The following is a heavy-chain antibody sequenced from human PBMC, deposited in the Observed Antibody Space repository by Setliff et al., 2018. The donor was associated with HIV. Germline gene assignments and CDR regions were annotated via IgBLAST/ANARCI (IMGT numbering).Heavy chain of an antibody. CDR3: SLGYCSGGSCYSDPGVAFDI. J-gene: IGHJ3*02. V-gene: IGHV3-74*01. CDR1: GFTFSSYW. CDR2: ISADGSDT. D-gene: IGHD2-15*01. Sequence: GGSLRLSCAASGFTFSSYWIHWVRQAPGKGLVWVSRISADGSDTSYADSVKGRFTISRDNAMNTAYLQMNSLRGEDTALYYCSLGYCSGGSCYSDPGVAFDIWGQGTMVTVSS.